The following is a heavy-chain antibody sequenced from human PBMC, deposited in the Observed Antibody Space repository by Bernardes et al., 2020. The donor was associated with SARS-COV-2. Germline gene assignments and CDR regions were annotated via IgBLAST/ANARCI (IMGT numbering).Heavy chain of an antibody. J-gene: IGHJ6*02. CDR2: ISGSGGGT. CDR3: AKEAYSGYLGTYYFYYGMDV. D-gene: IGHD5-12*01. CDR1: GFTFSNSA. Sequence: GGSLRLSCAASGFTFSNSAMTWVRQAPGQGLEWVSSISGSGGGTYYADSVQGRFTVSRDYSTNTLYLQMDSLRAEDTAIYYCAKEAYSGYLGTYYFYYGMDVWGQGTTVTVSS. V-gene: IGHV3-23*01.